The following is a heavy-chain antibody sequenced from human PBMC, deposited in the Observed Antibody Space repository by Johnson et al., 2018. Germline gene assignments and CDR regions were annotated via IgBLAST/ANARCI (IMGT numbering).Heavy chain of an antibody. CDR1: GFTFSSYA. J-gene: IGHJ6*03. V-gene: IGHV3-30-3*01. CDR3: AREGRRRITHSYDTSKYYYYMDV. Sequence: VQLVESGGGVVQPGRSLRLSCAASGFTFSSYALHWVRQAPGKGLEWVAFISYDGHNKHYADSVKGRFTISRDNSKNTLYLQRNSLRPEDTAVYYCAREGRRRITHSYDTSKYYYYMDVWGKGTTVTVSS. D-gene: IGHD3-22*01. CDR2: ISYDGHNK.